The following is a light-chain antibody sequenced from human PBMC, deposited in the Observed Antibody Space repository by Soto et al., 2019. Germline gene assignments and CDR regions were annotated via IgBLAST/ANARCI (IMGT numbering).Light chain of an antibody. CDR3: QQYGSSPRT. Sequence: EIVLTQSPGTLSLSPGERATISCRASQSVSGRYLAWYQQKPGQAPRLLIYGASSRAPGIPDRFSGSGSGTDFTLTISRLEPEDFAVYYCQQYGSSPRTFGQGTKVEIK. CDR1: QSVSGRY. V-gene: IGKV3-20*01. J-gene: IGKJ1*01. CDR2: GAS.